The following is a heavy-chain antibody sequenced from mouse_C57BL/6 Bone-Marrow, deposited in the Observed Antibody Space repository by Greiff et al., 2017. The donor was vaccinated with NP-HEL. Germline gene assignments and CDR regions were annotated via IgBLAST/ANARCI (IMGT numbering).Heavy chain of an antibody. D-gene: IGHD1-1*01. J-gene: IGHJ1*03. CDR3: ARTMLYYGSSYWYFDV. CDR1: GYTFTDSY. V-gene: IGHV1-26*01. Sequence: EVQLQQSGPELVKPGASVKISCKASGYTFTDSYMNWVKQSHGKSLEWIGDINPNNGGTSYNQKFKGKATLTVDKSSSTAYIELRSLTSEDSAVYYCARTMLYYGSSYWYFDVWGTGTTVTVSS. CDR2: INPNNGGT.